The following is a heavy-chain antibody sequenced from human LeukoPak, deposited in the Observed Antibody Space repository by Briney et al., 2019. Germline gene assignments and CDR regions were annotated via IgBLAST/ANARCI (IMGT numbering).Heavy chain of an antibody. CDR2: INHSGST. CDR1: GGSLNGHY. J-gene: IGHJ4*02. CDR3: AIDYGDDY. Sequence: PSETLSLTCAVYGGSLNGHYWSWIRQPPGKGLEWIGEINHSGSTNYNPSLKSRVTISVDTSKNQFSLKLSSVTAADTAVYYCAIDYGDDYWGQGTLVTVSS. V-gene: IGHV4-34*01. D-gene: IGHD4-17*01.